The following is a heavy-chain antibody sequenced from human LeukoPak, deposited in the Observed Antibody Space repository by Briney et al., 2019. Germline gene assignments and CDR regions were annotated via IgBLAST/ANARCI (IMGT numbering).Heavy chain of an antibody. D-gene: IGHD3-3*01. Sequence: PGGPLRLSCAASGFTFSSYAMSWVRQAPGKGLEWVSAISGSGGSAYYADSVKGRFTISRDSSKNTLYLQMNSLRAEDTAVYYCAVEGSYYDFWSGAFDPWGQGTLVTVSS. J-gene: IGHJ5*02. V-gene: IGHV3-23*01. CDR1: GFTFSSYA. CDR2: ISGSGGSA. CDR3: AVEGSYYDFWSGAFDP.